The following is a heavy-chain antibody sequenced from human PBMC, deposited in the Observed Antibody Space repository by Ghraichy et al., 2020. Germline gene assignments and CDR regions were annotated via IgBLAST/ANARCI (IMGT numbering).Heavy chain of an antibody. V-gene: IGHV4-31*03. CDR1: GGSISSGGYY. CDR3: ARVISTVPATARFDY. D-gene: IGHD2-2*01. J-gene: IGHJ4*02. CDR2: IYYSGST. Sequence: SLNISCTVSGGSISSGGYYWSWIRQHPGKGLEWIGYIYYSGSTYYNPSLKSRVTISVDTSKNQFTLKLSSVTAADTAVYYCARVISTVPATARFDYWGQGTLVTVSS.